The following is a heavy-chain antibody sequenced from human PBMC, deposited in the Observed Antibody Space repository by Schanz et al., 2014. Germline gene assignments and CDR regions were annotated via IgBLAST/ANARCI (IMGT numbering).Heavy chain of an antibody. CDR3: VKDVSWGGQLGKENRGFDY. CDR2: ISWNSVTK. V-gene: IGHV3-9*01. D-gene: IGHD6-6*01. CDR1: GFIFDDYA. J-gene: IGHJ4*02. Sequence: DVQLVESGGGLVQPGRSLRLSCAASGFIFDDYAMHWVRQAPGKGLEWVSGISWNSVTKGYADSVKGRFTISRDNAKNSLYLQMDSLRAEDTAFNYCVKDVSWGGQLGKENRGFDYWGQGTLVTVSS.